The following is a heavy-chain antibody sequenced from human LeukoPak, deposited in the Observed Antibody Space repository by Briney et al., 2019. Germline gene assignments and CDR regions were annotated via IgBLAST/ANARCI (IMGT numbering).Heavy chain of an antibody. Sequence: SETLSLTCTVSGDSISSSNYHWGWIRQPPGKGLEWIGTIYYSGSTYYNPSLKSRITISVDTSKNQFSLKLSSVTAADTAVYYCAKLRIAAQNWFDPWGQGTLVTVSS. CDR2: IYYSGST. J-gene: IGHJ5*02. D-gene: IGHD6-6*01. CDR3: AKLRIAAQNWFDP. CDR1: GDSISSSNYH. V-gene: IGHV4-39*07.